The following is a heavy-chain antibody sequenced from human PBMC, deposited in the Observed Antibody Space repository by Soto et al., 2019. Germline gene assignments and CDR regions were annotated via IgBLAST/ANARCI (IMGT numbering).Heavy chain of an antibody. D-gene: IGHD2-2*01. J-gene: IGHJ4*02. CDR3: ARHPLVVPAAMPEAHFDY. CDR2: IYPGDSDT. CDR1: GYSFTSYW. Sequence: PGESLKISCKGSGYSFTSYWIGWVRQMPGKGLEWMGIIYPGDSDTRYSPSFQGQVTISADKPISTAYLQWSSLKASDTAMYYCARHPLVVPAAMPEAHFDYWGQGTLVTVSS. V-gene: IGHV5-51*01.